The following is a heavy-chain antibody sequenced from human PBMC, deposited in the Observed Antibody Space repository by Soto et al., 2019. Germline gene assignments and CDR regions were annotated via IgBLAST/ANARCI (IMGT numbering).Heavy chain of an antibody. CDR1: GFIFKMYW. CDR2: IYNDGTYS. D-gene: IGHD3-10*01. CDR3: TRGPRPISTGTGAS. V-gene: IGHV3-74*01. J-gene: IGHJ5*02. Sequence: SXRLSGAASGFIFKMYWMHWVRQSPGKGLVWISRIYNDGTYSDYADSVRGRFTISSDNVNDTLYLQMNNLRAEDSGLYYCTRGPRPISTGTGASWGQGTQVTVSS.